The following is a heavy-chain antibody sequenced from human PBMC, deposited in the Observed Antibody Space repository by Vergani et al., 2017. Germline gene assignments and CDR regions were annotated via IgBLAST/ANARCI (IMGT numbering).Heavy chain of an antibody. CDR2: ISYDGSNK. J-gene: IGHJ3*02. V-gene: IGHV3-30*18. D-gene: IGHD1-26*01. Sequence: QVQLVESGGGVVQPGRSLRLSCAASGFTFSSYGMHWVRQAPGKGLEWVAVISYDGSNKYYADSVKGRFTISRDNSKNTLYLQMNSLRAEDTAVYYCAKDTNPQVGHQARGAFDIWGQGTMVTVSS. CDR3: AKDTNPQVGHQARGAFDI. CDR1: GFTFSSYG.